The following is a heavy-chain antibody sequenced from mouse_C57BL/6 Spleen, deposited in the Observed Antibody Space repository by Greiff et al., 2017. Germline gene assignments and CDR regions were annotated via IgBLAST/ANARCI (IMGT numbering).Heavy chain of an antibody. Sequence: VQLKESGAELVRPGASVKLSCTASGFNIKDDYMHWVKQRPEQGLEWIGWIDPENGDTEYASKFQGKATITADTSSNTAYLQLSSLTSEDTAVYYCTTRQLRLQDYWGQGTTLTVSS. J-gene: IGHJ2*01. CDR3: TTRQLRLQDY. CDR2: IDPENGDT. CDR1: GFNIKDDY. D-gene: IGHD3-2*02. V-gene: IGHV14-4*01.